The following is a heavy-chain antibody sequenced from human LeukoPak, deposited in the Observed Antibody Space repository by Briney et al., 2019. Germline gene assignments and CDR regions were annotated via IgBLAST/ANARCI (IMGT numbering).Heavy chain of an antibody. CDR1: GYSFTSYW. J-gene: IGHJ5*02. CDR2: IDPSDSYT. D-gene: IGHD2-15*01. CDR3: ARHVTRYCSGGSCYSNWFDP. V-gene: IGHV5-10-1*01. Sequence: GESLKISCKSSGYSFTSYWISWVRQMPGKGLEWMGRIDPSDSYTNYSPSFQGHVTISADKSISTAYLQWSSLKASDTAMYYCARHVTRYCSGGSCYSNWFDPWGQGTLVTVSS.